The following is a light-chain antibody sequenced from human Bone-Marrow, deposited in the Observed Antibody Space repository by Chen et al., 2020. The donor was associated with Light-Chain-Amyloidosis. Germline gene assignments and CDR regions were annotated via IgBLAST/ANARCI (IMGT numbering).Light chain of an antibody. CDR1: SSDVGGDNH. V-gene: IGLV2-14*01. CDR2: EVT. Sequence: QSALTQPASVSGSPGQSITISCTGTSSDVGGDNHVSWYQQHPDKAPKLMIYEVTNRPSWVPDRFSDSTSDNTGSLTISGLQTEDEADYFCSSYTITNTLVFGSGTRVTVL. J-gene: IGLJ1*01. CDR3: SSYTITNTLV.